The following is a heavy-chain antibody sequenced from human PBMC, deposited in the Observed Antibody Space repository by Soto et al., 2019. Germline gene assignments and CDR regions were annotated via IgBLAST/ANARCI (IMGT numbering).Heavy chain of an antibody. J-gene: IGHJ6*02. CDR3: ARDGALGENYYYYGMDV. D-gene: IGHD3-16*01. V-gene: IGHV1-18*01. CDR2: ISAYNGNT. Sequence: QVQLVQSGAEVKKPGASVKVSCKASGYTFTSSGIGWVRQAPGQGLEWMAWISAYNGNTNYAQKLQGRVTMTTDTSTSTACMELRSLRSDDTAVYYCARDGALGENYYYYGMDVWGQGTTVTVSS. CDR1: GYTFTSSG.